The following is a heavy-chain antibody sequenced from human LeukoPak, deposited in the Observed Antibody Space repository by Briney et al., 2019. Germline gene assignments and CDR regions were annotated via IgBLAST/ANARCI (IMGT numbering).Heavy chain of an antibody. CDR2: INHSGSA. J-gene: IGHJ5*02. Sequence: PSETLSLTCAVYGGSFRGYYWSWIRQPPGKGLEWIGEINHSGSANYNPSLKSRVAISADTSTDQFSLKLSYVTAADTAVYYCARNLRRGVLRYIDWLGNWFDPWGQGTLVTVSS. CDR3: ARNLRRGVLRYIDWLGNWFDP. CDR1: GGSFRGYY. V-gene: IGHV4-34*01. D-gene: IGHD3-9*01.